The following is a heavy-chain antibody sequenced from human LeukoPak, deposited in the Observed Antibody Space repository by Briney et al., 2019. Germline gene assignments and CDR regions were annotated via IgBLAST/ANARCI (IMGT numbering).Heavy chain of an antibody. V-gene: IGHV3-30*18. J-gene: IGHJ4*02. Sequence: PGRSLRLSCAASGFTFRSYGMHWVRQAPGKGLEWAAATSYDGTNKYYADSVKGRFTISRDNSKNTLYLQMDSLRAEDTAVYYCAKDRYGSGSLSLADYWGQGTLVTVSS. CDR3: AKDRYGSGSLSLADY. D-gene: IGHD3-10*01. CDR2: TSYDGTNK. CDR1: GFTFRSYG.